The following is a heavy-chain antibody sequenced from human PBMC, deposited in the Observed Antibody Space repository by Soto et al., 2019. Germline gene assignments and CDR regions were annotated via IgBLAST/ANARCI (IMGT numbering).Heavy chain of an antibody. CDR2: ISSSGNII. J-gene: IGHJ4*02. Sequence: VGSLRLSCAGSGFTFSDYYMSWIRQAPGKGLEWVSYISSSGNIIYYADSVKGRFTISRDNAKHSLYLQMNSLRAEDTAVYYCARDLGYYASDGYFDYWGQGTLVTVSS. CDR1: GFTFSDYY. D-gene: IGHD3-22*01. V-gene: IGHV3-11*01. CDR3: ARDLGYYASDGYFDY.